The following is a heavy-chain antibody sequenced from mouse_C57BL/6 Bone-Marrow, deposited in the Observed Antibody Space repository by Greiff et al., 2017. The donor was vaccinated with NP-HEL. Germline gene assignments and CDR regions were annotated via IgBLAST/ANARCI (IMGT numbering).Heavy chain of an antibody. D-gene: IGHD2-1*01. V-gene: IGHV5-16*01. Sequence: EVKVVESEGGLVQPGSSMKLSCTASGFTFSDYYMAWVRQVPEKGLEWVANINYDGSSTYYLDSLKSRFIISRDNAKNILYLQMSSLKSEDTATYYCAREGGLGNSWFAYWGQGTLVTVSA. CDR2: INYDGSST. CDR3: AREGGLGNSWFAY. J-gene: IGHJ3*01. CDR1: GFTFSDYY.